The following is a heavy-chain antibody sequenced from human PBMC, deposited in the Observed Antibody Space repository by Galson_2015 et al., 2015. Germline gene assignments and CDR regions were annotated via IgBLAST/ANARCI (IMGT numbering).Heavy chain of an antibody. CDR3: ARDRGRMSLDDAFDI. CDR1: GFTFSDYY. J-gene: IGHJ3*02. V-gene: IGHV3-11*01. D-gene: IGHD2-15*01. Sequence: SLRLSCAASGFTFSDYYMSWIRQAPGKGLEWVSYISSSGSTIYYADSVKGRFTISRDNAKNSLYLQMNSLRAEDTAVYYCARDRGRMSLDDAFDIWGQGTMVTVSS. CDR2: ISSSGSTI.